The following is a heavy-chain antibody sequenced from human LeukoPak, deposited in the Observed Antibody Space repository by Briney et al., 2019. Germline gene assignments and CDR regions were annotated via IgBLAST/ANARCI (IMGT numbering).Heavy chain of an antibody. CDR2: IRRKSYGGTT. J-gene: IGHJ6*03. D-gene: IGHD3-22*01. Sequence: SLRLSRTASGFTLSDYAMSWVRQAPGKGLEWVGFIRRKSYGGTTEYAPSVKGRFNISRDDCKSIAYLQMSSLKTEDTAVYYCTRARGYYDISGYSYYYYMDVWGKGTTVTVSS. CDR3: TRARGYYDISGYSYYYYMDV. V-gene: IGHV3-49*04. CDR1: GFTLSDYA.